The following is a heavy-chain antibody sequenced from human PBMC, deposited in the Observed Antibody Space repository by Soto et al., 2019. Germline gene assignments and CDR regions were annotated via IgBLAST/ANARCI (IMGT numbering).Heavy chain of an antibody. V-gene: IGHV4-39*07. CDR3: ARGQVVAAQH. CDR1: GDSVGSGSYY. D-gene: IGHD2-15*01. CDR2: IYYSGST. J-gene: IGHJ4*02. Sequence: SETLSLTCSVSGDSVGSGSYYWGWIRQPPGKGLEWIGNIYYSGSTYYNPSLKSRVTISVDTSKNQFSLKLSSVTAADTAVYYCARGQVVAAQHWGQGTLVTVSS.